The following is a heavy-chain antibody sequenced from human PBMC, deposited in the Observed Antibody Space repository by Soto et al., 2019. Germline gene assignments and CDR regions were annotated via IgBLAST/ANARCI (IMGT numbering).Heavy chain of an antibody. CDR2: IIPIFGTA. D-gene: IGHD6-6*01. CDR3: ARLGYSSSGTYYDYGMDV. Sequence: QVQLVQSGAEVKKPGSSVKVSCKASGGTFSSYAISWVRQAPGQGLEWMGGIIPIFGTANYAQKFQGRVTIAADESTSPADMELSSLRSEDTAVYYCARLGYSSSGTYYDYGMDVCGQGTTVTVSS. J-gene: IGHJ6*01. V-gene: IGHV1-69*01. CDR1: GGTFSSYA.